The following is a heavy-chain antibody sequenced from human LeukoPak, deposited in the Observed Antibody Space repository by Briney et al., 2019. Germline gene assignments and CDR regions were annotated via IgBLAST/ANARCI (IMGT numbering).Heavy chain of an antibody. V-gene: IGHV1-8*01. Sequence: GASVKVSCKASGYTFTSYDINWVRQATGQGLGWMGWMNPNSGNTGYAQRFQGRVTVTRNTSISTAYMELSSLRSEDTAVYYCARGRRAAAGQDYWGQGTLVTVSS. J-gene: IGHJ4*02. CDR1: GYTFTSYD. CDR2: MNPNSGNT. CDR3: ARGRRAAAGQDY. D-gene: IGHD6-13*01.